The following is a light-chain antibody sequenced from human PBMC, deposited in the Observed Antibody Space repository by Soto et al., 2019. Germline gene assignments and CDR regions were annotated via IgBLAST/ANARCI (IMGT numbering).Light chain of an antibody. CDR2: GAS. CDR1: QSLSGNY. J-gene: IGKJ2*01. V-gene: IGKV3-20*01. Sequence: DIVLTQSPGTLSLSPGERATLSCKARQSLSGNYLAWYQQRPGQPPRLLIYGASSRATGIPDRFSGSGSGTDFTLTISRLEPEDFAVYICQQYGSSHMYTFGQGTKLDIK. CDR3: QQYGSSHMYT.